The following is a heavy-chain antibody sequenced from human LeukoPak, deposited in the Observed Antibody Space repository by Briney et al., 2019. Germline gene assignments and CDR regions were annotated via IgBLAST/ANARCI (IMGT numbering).Heavy chain of an antibody. CDR1: DFGSHH. J-gene: IGHJ4*02. V-gene: IGHV3-23*01. CDR3: AKGRAASDY. CDR2: ISGSGGST. D-gene: IGHD6-13*01. Sequence: GGSLRLSCVASDFGSHHMHWVRQAPGKGLEWVSAISGSGGSTYYADSVKGRFTISRDNSKNTLYLQMNSLRAEDTAVYYCAKGRAASDYWGQGTLVTVSS.